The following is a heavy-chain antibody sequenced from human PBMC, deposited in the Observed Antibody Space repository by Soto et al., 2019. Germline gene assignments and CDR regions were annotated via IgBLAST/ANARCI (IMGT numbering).Heavy chain of an antibody. V-gene: IGHV1-69*12. D-gene: IGHD6-19*01. CDR2: ITPMFGTA. CDR3: AQTLGLAVAGPGRFDL. Sequence: QVQLVQSGAEVKKYGSSVKVSCKASGGTFSRYAISWVRQAPGQGLEWMGGITPMFGTANYAQRFQGRVTITADEATSRAYMQLGSLGSDDTAVYYCAQTLGLAVAGPGRFDLWGRGTPVTVSS. CDR1: GGTFSRYA. J-gene: IGHJ2*01.